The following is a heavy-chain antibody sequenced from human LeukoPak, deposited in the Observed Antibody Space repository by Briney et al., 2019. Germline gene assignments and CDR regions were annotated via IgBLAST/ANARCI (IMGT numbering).Heavy chain of an antibody. Sequence: GASVKVSCKASGYTFTGYYMHWVRQATGQGLEWMGWINPNSGGTNYAQKFQGRVTMTRDTSISTAYMELSRLRSDDTAVYYCAGTRGKTYYYDSTSRGAFDIWGQGTMVTVSS. D-gene: IGHD3-22*01. CDR2: INPNSGGT. CDR3: AGTRGKTYYYDSTSRGAFDI. V-gene: IGHV1-2*02. CDR1: GYTFTGYY. J-gene: IGHJ3*02.